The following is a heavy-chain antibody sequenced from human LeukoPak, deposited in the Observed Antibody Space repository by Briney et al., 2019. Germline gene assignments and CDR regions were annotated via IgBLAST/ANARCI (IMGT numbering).Heavy chain of an antibody. J-gene: IGHJ4*02. V-gene: IGHV3-66*01. Sequence: GGSLRLSCAASGFTVCSNYMSWVRQAPGKGLEWVSVIYSGGSTYYADSVKGRFTISRDNSKNTLYLQMNSLRAEDTAVYYCATTGIAAAGTDYWGQGTLVTVSS. CDR2: IYSGGST. CDR1: GFTVCSNY. CDR3: ATTGIAAAGTDY. D-gene: IGHD6-13*01.